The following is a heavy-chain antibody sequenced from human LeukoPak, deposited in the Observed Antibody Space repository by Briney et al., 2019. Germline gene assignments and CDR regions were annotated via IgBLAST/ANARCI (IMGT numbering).Heavy chain of an antibody. CDR3: ARDPTRYYYDSSGRYFDY. V-gene: IGHV1-18*01. J-gene: IGHJ4*02. CDR1: GYTFTSYG. D-gene: IGHD3-22*01. CDR2: ISAYNGNT. Sequence: GASVKVSCKASGYTFTSYGISWVRQAPGQGLEWMGWISAYNGNTNYAQKLQGRVTMTTDTSTSTAYMELRSLRPDDTAVYYCARDPTRYYYDSSGRYFDYWGQGTLVTVSS.